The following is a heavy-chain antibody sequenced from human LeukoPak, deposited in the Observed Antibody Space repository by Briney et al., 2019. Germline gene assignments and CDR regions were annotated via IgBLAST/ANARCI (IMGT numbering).Heavy chain of an antibody. CDR3: ARTLGDSHFDY. D-gene: IGHD3-3*01. V-gene: IGHV1-8*03. Sequence: ASVKVSCKASGFTLNSYDIHWVRQTTGQGLEWMGWLNPHRGNTGYAQTFQGRVTITRDTSISTAFMELSSLRSDETAVYYCARTLGDSHFDYWGQGTLVTVSS. CDR1: GFTLNSYD. J-gene: IGHJ4*02. CDR2: LNPHRGNT.